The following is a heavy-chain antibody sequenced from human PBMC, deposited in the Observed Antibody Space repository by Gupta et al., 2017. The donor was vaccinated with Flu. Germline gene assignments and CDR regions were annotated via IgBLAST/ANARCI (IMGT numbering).Heavy chain of an antibody. CDR1: GYSISSGYY. CDR3: ARDVPLFFLNYYDSSAFDI. V-gene: IGHV4-38-2*02. CDR2: IYHSGST. J-gene: IGHJ3*02. D-gene: IGHD3-22*01. Sequence: QVQLQESGPGLVKPSETLSLTCAVSGYSISSGYYWGWIRQPPGKRLEWIGRIYHSGSTYYNPSLKSRVTISVDTSKNQFSLKLSSVTAEETAVYYCARDVPLFFLNYYDSSAFDIWGQGTMVTVSS.